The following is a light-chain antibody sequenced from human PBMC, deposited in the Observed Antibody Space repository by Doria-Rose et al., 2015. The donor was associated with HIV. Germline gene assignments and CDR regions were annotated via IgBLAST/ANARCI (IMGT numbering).Light chain of an antibody. CDR3: YSYAGTPLV. Sequence: HSALIQPASVSGSRGQSITISCTGTSNDVGSYNLVSWYQQHPGKAPKLMIYEVNKRPSGVSYRFSGSKSGNTASLTISGLQAEDEADYYCYSYAGTPLVFGSGTKVTVL. CDR1: SNDVGSYNL. V-gene: IGLV2-23*02. J-gene: IGLJ1*01. CDR2: EVN.